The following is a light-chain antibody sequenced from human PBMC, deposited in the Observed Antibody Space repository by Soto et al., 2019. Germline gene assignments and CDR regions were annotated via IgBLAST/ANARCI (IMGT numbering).Light chain of an antibody. J-gene: IGKJ1*01. CDR3: QQFDSSWT. V-gene: IGKV3D-15*01. CDR2: DAS. CDR1: ESVSRN. Sequence: EVVMTQSPATLSVSPGERATLSCRASESVSRNLAWYQQKPGQAPRLLIYDASTRATGIADRFSGSGSGTEFTLTISSLQPDDFATYYCQQFDSSWTFGQGTKVDIK.